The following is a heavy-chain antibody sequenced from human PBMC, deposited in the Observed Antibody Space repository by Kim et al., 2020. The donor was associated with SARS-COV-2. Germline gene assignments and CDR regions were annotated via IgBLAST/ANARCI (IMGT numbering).Heavy chain of an antibody. J-gene: IGHJ4*02. V-gene: IGHV4-59*08. Sequence: SETLSLTCTVSGGSISSYYWSWIRQPPGKGLEWIGYIYYSGSTNYNPSLKSRVTISVDTSKNQFSLKLSSVTAGDTAVYYCTMGFGDYWGQGTLVTVSS. CDR1: GGSISSYY. CDR2: IYYSGST. CDR3: TMGFGDY. D-gene: IGHD3-10*01.